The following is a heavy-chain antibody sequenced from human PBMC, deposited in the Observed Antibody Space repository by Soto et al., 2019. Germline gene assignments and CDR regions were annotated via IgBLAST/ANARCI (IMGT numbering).Heavy chain of an antibody. Sequence: PSETLSLTCAVSGGSISSSNWWSWVRQPPGKGLEWIGEIYHSGSTNYNPSLKSRVTISVDKSKNQVSLKLSSVTAADTAVYYCERGYSGYDSSDYWGQGTLVTVSS. J-gene: IGHJ4*02. CDR3: ERGYSGYDSSDY. CDR1: GGSISSSNW. CDR2: IYHSGST. D-gene: IGHD5-12*01. V-gene: IGHV4-4*02.